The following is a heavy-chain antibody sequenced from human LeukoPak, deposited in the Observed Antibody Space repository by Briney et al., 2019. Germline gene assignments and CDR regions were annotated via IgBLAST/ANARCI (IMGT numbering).Heavy chain of an antibody. CDR3: AREEADIVVVPAVPYFDY. CDR1: GFTFSSYA. V-gene: IGHV3-23*01. J-gene: IGHJ4*02. CDR2: ISGSGGST. Sequence: GSLRLSCAASGFTFSSYAMSWVRQAPGKGLEWVSAISGSGGSTYYADSVKGRFTISRDNSKNTLYLQMNSLRAEDTAVYYCAREEADIVVVPAVPYFDYWGQGTLVTVSS. D-gene: IGHD2-2*01.